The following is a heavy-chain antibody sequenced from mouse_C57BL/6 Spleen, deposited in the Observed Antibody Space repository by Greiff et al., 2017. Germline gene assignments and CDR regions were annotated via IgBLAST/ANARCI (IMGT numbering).Heavy chain of an antibody. J-gene: IGHJ4*01. CDR3: ARGGNYDDAMDY. D-gene: IGHD2-1*01. V-gene: IGHV1-61*01. CDR1: GYTFTSYW. Sequence: VQLQQPGAELVRPGSSVKLSCKASGYTFTSYWMDWVKQRPGQGLEWIGNIYPSDSETHYNQKFKDKATLTVDKSSSTAYMQLSSLTSEDSAVYYGARGGNYDDAMDYWGQGTSVTVSS. CDR2: IYPSDSET.